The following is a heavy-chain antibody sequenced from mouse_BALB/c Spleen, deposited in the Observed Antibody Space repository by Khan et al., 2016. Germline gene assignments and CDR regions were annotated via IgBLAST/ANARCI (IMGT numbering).Heavy chain of an antibody. Sequence: VQLQQSGPDLVKPGASVKISCKTSGYTFTEYTMHWVKQSHGKSPEWIGGINLNNGGTSYNQKFKGKATLTVDKSSNTAYMGLRSLTSEDSAVYYCATGRWYFDVWGAGTTVTVSS. CDR3: ATGRWYFDV. CDR2: INLNNGGT. D-gene: IGHD3-3*01. V-gene: IGHV1-22*01. CDR1: GYTFTEYT. J-gene: IGHJ1*01.